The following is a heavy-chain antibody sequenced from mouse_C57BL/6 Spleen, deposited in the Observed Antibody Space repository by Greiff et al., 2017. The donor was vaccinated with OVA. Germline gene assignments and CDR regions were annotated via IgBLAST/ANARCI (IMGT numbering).Heavy chain of an antibody. CDR3: ARNYGCIFCFSY. CDR1: GFNFKNSY. CDR2: IDPATGNT. V-gene: IGHV14-3*01. Sequence: VQLQQSVAELVRPGASVKLSCTASGFNFKNSYMHWVKQRPEQGLEWIGRIDPATGNTKYAPKFQGKATITADTSSNTAYLQLISLTSEDSAIYYCARNYGCIFCFSYWGPGPPVTVSA. J-gene: IGHJ3*01. D-gene: IGHD1-1*01.